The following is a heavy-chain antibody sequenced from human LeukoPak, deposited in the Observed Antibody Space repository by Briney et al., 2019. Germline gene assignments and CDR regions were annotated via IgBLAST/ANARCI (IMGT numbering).Heavy chain of an antibody. CDR3: ARAGGGKREDYFDY. V-gene: IGHV3-48*04. J-gene: IGHJ4*02. CDR2: ISSTDGTI. D-gene: IGHD1-26*01. CDR1: GFTFSNYL. Sequence: GGSLRLSCVGSGFTFSNYLMNWVRQAPGKGLKWVSFISSTDGTIYYADAVKGRFTISRDNAKNSLYLQMNSLRAEDTAVYYCARAGGGKREDYFDYWGQGTLVTVSS.